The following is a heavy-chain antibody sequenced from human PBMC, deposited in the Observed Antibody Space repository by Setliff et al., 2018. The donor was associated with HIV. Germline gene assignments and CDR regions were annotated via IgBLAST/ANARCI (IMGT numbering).Heavy chain of an antibody. V-gene: IGHV4-59*01. Sequence: SETLSLTCTVPGGSISGSVWSWIRQPPGKGLEFVGYIYYMGRTTYNPSLKSRLTISVDKSKSQFSLKVRSVTAADTAVYYCARMDSSTWPDYYFYGMDVWGQGTTVTVSS. CDR3: ARMDSSTWPDYYFYGMDV. CDR2: IYYMGRT. J-gene: IGHJ6*02. D-gene: IGHD2-2*01. CDR1: GGSISGSV.